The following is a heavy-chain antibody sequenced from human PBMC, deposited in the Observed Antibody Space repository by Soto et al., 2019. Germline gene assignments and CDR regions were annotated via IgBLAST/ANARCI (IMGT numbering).Heavy chain of an antibody. D-gene: IGHD6-19*01. CDR3: ARGSSGWPGVDY. J-gene: IGHJ4*02. CDR1: EFTFSSYW. V-gene: IGHV3-74*01. Sequence: EVQLEESGGGLVQPGGSLRVSCTASEFTFSSYWMHWVRQAPGKGLVWVSRINEHGSHTDYADSVKGRFTISRDDAKNTLFLQMNSLRAEDTAFYHCARGSSGWPGVDYGGPGTLVTVSS. CDR2: INEHGSHT.